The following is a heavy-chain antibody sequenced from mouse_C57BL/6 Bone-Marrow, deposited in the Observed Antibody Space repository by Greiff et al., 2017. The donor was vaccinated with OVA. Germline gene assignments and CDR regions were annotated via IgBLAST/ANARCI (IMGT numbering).Heavy chain of an antibody. J-gene: IGHJ2*01. V-gene: IGHV7-3*01. Sequence: EVQLVESGGGLVQPGGSLSLSCAASGFTFTDYYMSWVRQPPGKALEWLGFIRNKANGYTTEYSASVKGRFTISRDNSQSILYLQMNALRAEDSATYYCARWGGGYYEDYWGQGTTLTVSS. CDR3: ARWGGGYYEDY. D-gene: IGHD2-3*01. CDR1: GFTFTDYY. CDR2: IRNKANGYTT.